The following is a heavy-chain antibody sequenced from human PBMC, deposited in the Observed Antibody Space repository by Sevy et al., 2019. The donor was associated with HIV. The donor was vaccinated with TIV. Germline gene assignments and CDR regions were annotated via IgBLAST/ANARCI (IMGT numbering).Heavy chain of an antibody. CDR1: GFTFSSYS. J-gene: IGHJ6*02. Sequence: GGSLRLSCAASGFTFSSYSMNWVRQAPGKGLEWVSYISSSSSTIYYADSVKGRFTISRENAKNSRYLQMNSLRAEDTAVYYCARGAKDIVVVPAATVYYYYGMDVWGQGTTVTVSS. D-gene: IGHD2-2*01. CDR3: ARGAKDIVVVPAATVYYYYGMDV. V-gene: IGHV3-48*01. CDR2: ISSSSSTI.